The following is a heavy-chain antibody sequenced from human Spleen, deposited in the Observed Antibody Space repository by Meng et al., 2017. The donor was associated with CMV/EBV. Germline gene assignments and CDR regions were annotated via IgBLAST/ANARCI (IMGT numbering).Heavy chain of an antibody. CDR1: GFTFSSYW. J-gene: IGHJ6*02. V-gene: IGHV3-74*01. D-gene: IGHD4-11*01. CDR2: INGDGSSR. Sequence: GGSLRLSCAASGFTFSSYWMHWVRQAPGKGLVWASRINGDGSSRSYGDSVKGRFTISRDNGKNTLYLQMNSLRAEDSAVYYCARDSNDYSTYGGRWSYYYYGMDVWGQGTTVTVSS. CDR3: ARDSNDYSTYGGRWSYYYYGMDV.